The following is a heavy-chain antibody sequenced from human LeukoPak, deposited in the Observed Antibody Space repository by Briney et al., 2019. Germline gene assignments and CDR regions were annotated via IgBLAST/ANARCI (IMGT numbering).Heavy chain of an antibody. CDR3: GRDLYSSSWGYYYGMDV. J-gene: IGHJ6*04. Sequence: PGGSLRLSCAASGFTFSSYSMNWVRQAPGKGLEWVSSISSSSNYIYYADSLKGRFTISRGNAKNSLYLQMNSLRAEDTAVYYCGRDLYSSSWGYYYGMDVWGKGTTVTVSS. CDR1: GFTFSSYS. CDR2: ISSSSNYI. D-gene: IGHD6-13*01. V-gene: IGHV3-21*01.